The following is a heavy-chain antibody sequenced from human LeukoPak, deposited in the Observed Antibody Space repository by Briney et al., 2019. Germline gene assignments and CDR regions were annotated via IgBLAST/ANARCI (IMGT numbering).Heavy chain of an antibody. V-gene: IGHV3-74*01. J-gene: IGHJ6*02. CDR3: ARDTYYYNSSAFYHYYYGMDV. Sequence: PGGSLRLSCAASGFTFSSYAMHWVRQAPGKGLEWVSRIESDGSRTRYADSVKGRFTISRDNAKNTLYLQMNSLSAEDTAVYYCARDTYYYNSSAFYHYYYGMDVWGQGTTVTVSS. CDR2: IESDGSRT. CDR1: GFTFSSYA. D-gene: IGHD3-22*01.